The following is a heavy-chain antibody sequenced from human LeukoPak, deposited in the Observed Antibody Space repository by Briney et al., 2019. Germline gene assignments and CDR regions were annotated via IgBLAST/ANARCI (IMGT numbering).Heavy chain of an antibody. V-gene: IGHV4-4*02. D-gene: IGHD3-16*01. Sequence: SESLSLTCAVSGGSISSSNWWSWVRQPPGKGREWIGEIYHSGSTNYNPSLTSRVTISVDKSKNQFSLKLSSVTAADTAVYYCARSGGEPTLRGFDYWGQGTPVTVSS. CDR3: ARSGGEPTLRGFDY. CDR1: GGSISSSNW. CDR2: IYHSGST. J-gene: IGHJ4*02.